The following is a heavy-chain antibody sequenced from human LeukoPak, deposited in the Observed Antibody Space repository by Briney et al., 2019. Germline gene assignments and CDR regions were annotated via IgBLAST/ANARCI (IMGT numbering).Heavy chain of an antibody. D-gene: IGHD6-13*01. Sequence: ASVKVSCKASGYTFTSYAMHWVRQAPGQRLEWMGWINAGNGNTKYSQKFQGRVTITRDTSASTAYMELSSPRSEDTAVYYCARENGAAGSRIRWDYFDYWGQGTLVTVSS. V-gene: IGHV1-3*01. J-gene: IGHJ4*02. CDR2: INAGNGNT. CDR3: ARENGAAGSRIRWDYFDY. CDR1: GYTFTSYA.